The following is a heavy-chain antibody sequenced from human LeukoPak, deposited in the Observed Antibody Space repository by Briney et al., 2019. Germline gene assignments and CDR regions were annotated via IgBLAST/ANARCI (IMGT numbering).Heavy chain of an antibody. CDR1: GASITSYY. V-gene: IGHV4-59*08. D-gene: IGHD3-10*01. Sequence: SETLSLTCTVSGASITSYYWSWIRQPPGKGLEWIGYVYYSGGTTYSPSLKSRVTMSVDTSKNQFSLNLSSVTAADTAVYYCATTQGNLFDYWGQGTLVTVSS. CDR3: ATTQGNLFDY. J-gene: IGHJ4*02. CDR2: VYYSGGT.